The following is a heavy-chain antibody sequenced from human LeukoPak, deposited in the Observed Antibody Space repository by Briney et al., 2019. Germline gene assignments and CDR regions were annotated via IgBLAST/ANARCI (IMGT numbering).Heavy chain of an antibody. CDR3: ARGTTGYNYGYLDY. J-gene: IGHJ4*02. D-gene: IGHD5-24*01. CDR1: GFTFSSYA. CDR2: INTDESST. Sequence: GGSLRLSCAASGFTFSSYAMSWARQAPGKGLVWVSRINTDESSTTYADSVKGRFTISRDNAKNTLYLQMNSLRAEDTAVYYCARGTTGYNYGYLDYWGQGTLVTVSS. V-gene: IGHV3-74*01.